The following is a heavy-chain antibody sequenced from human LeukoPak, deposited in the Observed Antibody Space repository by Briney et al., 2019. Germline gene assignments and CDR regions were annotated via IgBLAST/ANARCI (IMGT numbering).Heavy chain of an antibody. CDR1: GYTFTGYY. J-gene: IGHJ5*02. D-gene: IGHD3-22*01. CDR3: ARDDYDSSGYYLGNWFDP. CDR2: INPNSGGT. V-gene: IGHV1-2*02. Sequence: GASVKVSCKASGYTFTGYYMHWVRQAPGQGLEWMGWINPNSGGTNYAQKFQGRVTMTRDTSISTAYMELSRLRSDDTAVYYCARDDYDSSGYYLGNWFDPWGQGTLVTVSS.